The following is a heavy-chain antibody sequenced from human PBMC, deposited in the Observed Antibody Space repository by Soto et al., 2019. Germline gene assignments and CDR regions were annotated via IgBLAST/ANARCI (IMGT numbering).Heavy chain of an antibody. CDR1: GYTFTSYG. CDR2: ISAYNGNT. V-gene: IGHV1-18*04. D-gene: IGHD5-12*01. Sequence: QVQLVQSGAEVKKPGASVKVSCKASGYTFTSYGISWVRQAPGQGLEWMGWISAYNGNTNYAQKLQGRVTMTTDTSTSTAYMELRSLRSDDTAVYYCARDRADKYSGYPLGPWDIWGQGTMVTVSS. CDR3: ARDRADKYSGYPLGPWDI. J-gene: IGHJ3*02.